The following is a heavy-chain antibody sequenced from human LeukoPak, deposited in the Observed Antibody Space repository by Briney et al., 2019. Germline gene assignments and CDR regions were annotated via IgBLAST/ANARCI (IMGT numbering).Heavy chain of an antibody. CDR2: ISSSGSNK. Sequence: PGGSLRLSCVASGFTVGSFEMNWVRQAPGKGLEWLSYISSSGSNKYYADSLKGRFTISRDNAKNSLYLQMNSLTAEDTADYYCARDLGDYVGYDAFDIWGQGTRVTVSS. J-gene: IGHJ3*02. D-gene: IGHD4-17*01. V-gene: IGHV3-48*03. CDR3: ARDLGDYVGYDAFDI. CDR1: GFTVGSFE.